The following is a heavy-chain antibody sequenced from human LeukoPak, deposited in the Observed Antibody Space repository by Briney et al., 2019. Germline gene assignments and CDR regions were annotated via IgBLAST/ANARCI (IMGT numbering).Heavy chain of an antibody. CDR1: GISVNTTYF. Sequence: PSETLSLTCSVSGISVNTTYFWGWIRQPPGKGLEWIGNIYYSGSTYYNPSLKSRVTISLDTSENQFSLNLSSVTAADTAVYFCASVRRGFGESSKYYAYYYMGVWGKGTTVTISS. J-gene: IGHJ6*03. CDR3: ASVRRGFGESSKYYAYYYMGV. CDR2: IYYSGST. V-gene: IGHV4-39*01. D-gene: IGHD3-10*01.